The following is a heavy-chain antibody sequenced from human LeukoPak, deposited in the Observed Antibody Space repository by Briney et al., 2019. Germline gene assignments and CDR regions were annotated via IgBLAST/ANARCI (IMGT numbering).Heavy chain of an antibody. V-gene: IGHV3-23*01. D-gene: IGHD2-15*01. CDR1: GFTFSSYA. Sequence: PGGSLRLSCAASGFTFSSYAMSWVRQAPGKGLEWVSAISGSGGSTYYADSVKGRFTISRDNSKNTLYLQMNSLRAEDTAVYYCVKDSDIVVAIGASWGQGSLVTVSS. J-gene: IGHJ4*02. CDR3: VKDSDIVVAIGAS. CDR2: ISGSGGST.